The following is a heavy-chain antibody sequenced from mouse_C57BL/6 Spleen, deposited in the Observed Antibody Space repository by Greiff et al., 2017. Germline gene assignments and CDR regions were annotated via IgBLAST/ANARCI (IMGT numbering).Heavy chain of an antibody. Sequence: QVQLQQPGAELVRPGSSVKLSCKASGYTFTSYWMDWVKQRPGQGLEWIGNIYPSDSETHYNQKFKDKATLTVDKSSSTAYMQLSSLTSEDSAVYYCARGDSNYVLDYWGQGTSVTVSS. CDR2: IYPSDSET. CDR3: ARGDSNYVLDY. CDR1: GYTFTSYW. J-gene: IGHJ4*01. D-gene: IGHD2-5*01. V-gene: IGHV1-61*01.